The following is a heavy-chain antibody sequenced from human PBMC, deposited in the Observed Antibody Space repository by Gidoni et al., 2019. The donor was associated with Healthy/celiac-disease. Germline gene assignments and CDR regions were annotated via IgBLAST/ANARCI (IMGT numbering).Heavy chain of an antibody. CDR3: AKDLGLRPRNIVVVPAAIEKDPYFDY. CDR1: GFPFSSYA. CDR2: ISGSGSST. D-gene: IGHD2-2*02. Sequence: EVQLVESGGGLVQPRGSLRISCADSGFPFSSYAVSWVLQAPGKGLDWASAISGSGSSTHYADSLKGRFTISRDNSKNTLYLPINSLRAEDTAVYYCAKDLGLRPRNIVVVPAAIEKDPYFDYWGQGTLVTVSS. V-gene: IGHV3-23*04. J-gene: IGHJ4*02.